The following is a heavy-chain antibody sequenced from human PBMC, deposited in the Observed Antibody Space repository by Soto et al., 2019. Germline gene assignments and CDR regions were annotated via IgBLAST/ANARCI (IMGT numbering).Heavy chain of an antibody. CDR2: VFIHGTT. V-gene: IGHV4-4*07. D-gene: IGHD1-1*01. J-gene: IGHJ4*02. CDR3: AGDTGGGARAFEY. Sequence: QVQLQESGPGLVKASETLSLSCNVSGVSISRFYWNWIRQPAGGGLEWIGRVFIHGTTTYNPSLKSRITISLDTSKNQFALNLGSVTAADTAVYYCAGDTGGGARAFEYWGQGILATVSS. CDR1: GVSISRFY.